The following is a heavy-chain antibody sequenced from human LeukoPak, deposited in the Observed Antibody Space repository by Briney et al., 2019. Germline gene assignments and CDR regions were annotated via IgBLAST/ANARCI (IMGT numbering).Heavy chain of an antibody. Sequence: GGSLRLSCAASGFTFSSYAMHWVRQAPGKGLEWVAVISYGGSNKYYADSVKGRFTISRDNSKNTLYLQMNSLRAEDTAVYYCARAGYSSSWYDYFDYWGQGTLVTVSS. CDR2: ISYGGSNK. CDR3: ARAGYSSSWYDYFDY. V-gene: IGHV3-30*04. J-gene: IGHJ4*02. CDR1: GFTFSSYA. D-gene: IGHD6-13*01.